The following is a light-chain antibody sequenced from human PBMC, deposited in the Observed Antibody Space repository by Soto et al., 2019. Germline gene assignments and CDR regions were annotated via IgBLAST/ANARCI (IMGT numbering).Light chain of an antibody. J-gene: IGLJ2*01. CDR3: SSFTSSSIYVV. CDR1: SSDVGGYNY. V-gene: IGLV2-14*03. CDR2: DVT. Sequence: QSALTQPASVSGSPGQSITISCTGTSSDVGGYNYVSWYQYHPGKAPKLMIYDVTYRPSWVSNRFSGSKSGNTASLTISGLQAEDEADYYCSSFTSSSIYVVFGGGTELTVL.